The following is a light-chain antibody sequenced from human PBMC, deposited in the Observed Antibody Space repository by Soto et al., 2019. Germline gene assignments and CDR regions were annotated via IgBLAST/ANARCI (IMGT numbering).Light chain of an antibody. CDR1: QSVSSN. V-gene: IGKV3-15*01. CDR2: GAS. CDR3: QQYNNWPTWT. Sequence: EILVTQSPATLSVSSGERATLSCRASQSVSSNLAWYQQKPGQAPRLLIYGASTRATGIPARFSGSGSGTEFTLTISSLQSQDFAVYYGQQYNNWPTWTFGQGTKVDIK. J-gene: IGKJ1*01.